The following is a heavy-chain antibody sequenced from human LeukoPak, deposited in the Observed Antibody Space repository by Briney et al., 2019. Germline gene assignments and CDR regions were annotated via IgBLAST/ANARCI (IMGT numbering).Heavy chain of an antibody. J-gene: IGHJ6*03. Sequence: PSETLSLTCTVSGGSISSYYWSWIRQPPGKGLEWIGYIYYSGSTNYNPSLKSRVTISVDTSKNQFSLKLSSVTAADTAVYYCARAVAGNWYYYYYYMDVWGKGTTVTVSS. CDR3: ARAVAGNWYYYYYYMDV. D-gene: IGHD6-19*01. CDR1: GGSISSYY. V-gene: IGHV4-59*01. CDR2: IYYSGST.